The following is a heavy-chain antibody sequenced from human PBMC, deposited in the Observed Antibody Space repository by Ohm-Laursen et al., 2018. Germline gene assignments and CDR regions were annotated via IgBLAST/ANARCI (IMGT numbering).Heavy chain of an antibody. D-gene: IGHD3-22*01. J-gene: IGHJ4*02. CDR1: GGSISSSSYY. CDR3: AHLHYYDRDY. V-gene: IGHV4-39*01. CDR2: IYYSGST. Sequence: TLSLTCAVSGGSISSSSYYWGWIRQPPGKGLEWIGSIYYSGSTYYNPSLKSRVTISVDTSKNQFSLKLSSVTAADTAVYYCAHLHYYDRDYWGQGTLVTVSS.